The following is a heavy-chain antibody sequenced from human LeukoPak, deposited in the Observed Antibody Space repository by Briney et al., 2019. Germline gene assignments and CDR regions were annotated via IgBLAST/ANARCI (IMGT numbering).Heavy chain of an antibody. Sequence: SETLSLTCNVSGGSISGYHWSWIRQPPGKGLEWLGYIYYSGSSNYNPSLKSRVTMSADTSKNQFSLKLSSVTAADAAVYYCARVPRSYYYYYYMDVWGKGTTVTVSS. CDR3: ARVPRSYYYYYYMDV. J-gene: IGHJ6*03. CDR2: IYYSGSS. CDR1: GGSISGYH. V-gene: IGHV4-59*01.